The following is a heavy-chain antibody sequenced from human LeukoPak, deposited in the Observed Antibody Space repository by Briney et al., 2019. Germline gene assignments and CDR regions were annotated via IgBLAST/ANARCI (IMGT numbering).Heavy chain of an antibody. Sequence: PGGSLRLSCAASGFTFSNYAMNWVRQAPGKGLEWVSSISGSGGSTYFAGSVKGRVTISRDNSKNTMYMQMNSLRVEDTAVYYVAKGGQNSVFWRFDYCGQGSLFTVSS. V-gene: IGHV3-23*01. J-gene: IGHJ4*02. CDR3: AKGGQNSVFWRFDY. D-gene: IGHD3-3*01. CDR1: GFTFSNYA. CDR2: ISGSGGST.